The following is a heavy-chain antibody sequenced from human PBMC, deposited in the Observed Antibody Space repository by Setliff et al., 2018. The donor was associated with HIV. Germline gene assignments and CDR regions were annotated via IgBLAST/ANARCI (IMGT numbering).Heavy chain of an antibody. D-gene: IGHD1-26*01. J-gene: IGHJ6*03. CDR1: GGSMSTYY. V-gene: IGHV4-4*08. CDR3: ARIVRWELVATSTFFYYYMDV. Sequence: PSETLSLTCTVSGGSMSTYYWGWIRQPPGKGLEWIGYIYTSGSTNYNPSLRSRVTISVDTSKNQFSLKLSSVTAADTAVYYCARIVRWELVATSTFFYYYMDVWGKGTTVTVSS. CDR2: IYTSGST.